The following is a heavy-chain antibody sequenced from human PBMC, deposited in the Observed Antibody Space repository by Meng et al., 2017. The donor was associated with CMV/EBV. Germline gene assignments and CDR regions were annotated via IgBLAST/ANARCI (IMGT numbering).Heavy chain of an antibody. V-gene: IGHV3-30*02. CDR1: GFTFSSYG. D-gene: IGHD3-10*01. CDR3: AKPSWFGELFVHYFDY. J-gene: IGHJ4*02. CDR2: IRYDGSNK. Sequence: GESLKISCAASGFTFSSYGMYWVRQAPGKGLEWVAFIRYDGSNKYYADSVKGRFTISRDNSKNTLYLQMNSLRAEDTAVYYCAKPSWFGELFVHYFDYWGQGTLVTVSS.